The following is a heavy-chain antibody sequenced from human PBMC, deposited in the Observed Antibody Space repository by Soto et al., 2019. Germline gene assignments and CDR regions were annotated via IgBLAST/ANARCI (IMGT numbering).Heavy chain of an antibody. J-gene: IGHJ3*02. Sequence: GASVKVSCKASGYTFTSYAMHWVRQAPGQRLEWMGWINAGNGNTKYSQKFQGRVTITRDASASTAYMELSSLRSEDTAVYYCARVQSKIAARPNDAFDIWGQGTMVTVS. CDR1: GYTFTSYA. CDR3: ARVQSKIAARPNDAFDI. CDR2: INAGNGNT. V-gene: IGHV1-3*01. D-gene: IGHD6-6*01.